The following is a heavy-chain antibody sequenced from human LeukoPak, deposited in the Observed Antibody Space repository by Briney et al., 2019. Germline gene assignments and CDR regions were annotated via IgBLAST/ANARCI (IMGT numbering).Heavy chain of an antibody. D-gene: IGHD1-26*01. Sequence: ASVKVSCKASGYTFTGYYMHWVRQAPGQGLEWMGWINPNSGGTNYAQKFQGRVTMTSDTSISTAYMELSRLRSDDTAVYYCGGQSGSYYAAFDIWGQGTMVTVSS. CDR3: GGQSGSYYAAFDI. V-gene: IGHV1-2*02. J-gene: IGHJ3*02. CDR1: GYTFTGYY. CDR2: INPNSGGT.